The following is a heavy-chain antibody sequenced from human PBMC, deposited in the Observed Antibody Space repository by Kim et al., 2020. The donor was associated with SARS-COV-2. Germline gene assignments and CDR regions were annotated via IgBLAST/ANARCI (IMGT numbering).Heavy chain of an antibody. CDR1: GFTFSDYY. V-gene: IGHV3-11*01. CDR2: ISSSGSTI. CDR3: AREPLAYCGGDCYSDWFDP. D-gene: IGHD2-21*01. J-gene: IGHJ5*02. Sequence: GGSLRLSCAASGFTFSDYYMSWIRQAPGKGLEWVSYISSSGSTIYYADSVKGRFTISRDNAKNSLYLQMNSLRAEDTAVYYCAREPLAYCGGDCYSDWFDPWGQGTLVTVSS.